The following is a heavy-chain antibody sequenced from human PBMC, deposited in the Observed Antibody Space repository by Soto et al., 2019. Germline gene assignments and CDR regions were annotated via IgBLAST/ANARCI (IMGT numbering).Heavy chain of an antibody. D-gene: IGHD2-2*01. J-gene: IGHJ4*02. Sequence: SETLSLTCAVYGGSFSGYYWSWIRQPPGKGLEWIGEINHSGSTNYNPSLKSRVTISVDTSKNQFSLKLSSVTAADTAVYYCARARPPRYCSSTSCCASWNYFDYWGQGTLVTVSS. CDR2: INHSGST. CDR1: GGSFSGYY. V-gene: IGHV4-34*01. CDR3: ARARPPRYCSSTSCCASWNYFDY.